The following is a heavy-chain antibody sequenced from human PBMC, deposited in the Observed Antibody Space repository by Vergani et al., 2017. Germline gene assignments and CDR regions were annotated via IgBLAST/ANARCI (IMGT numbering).Heavy chain of an antibody. V-gene: IGHV1-69*12. CDR1: GGTFSSYA. D-gene: IGHD3-10*01. J-gene: IGHJ5*02. CDR2: IIPIFGTA. CDR3: AGAALANYDGSGSYLPRIDP. Sequence: QVQLVQSGAEVKKPGSSVKVSCKASGGTFSSYAISWVRQAPGQGLEWMGVIIPIFGTANYAQTFQGRVTITADESTSTAYMELSSLRSEDTAVYYCAGAALANYDGSGSYLPRIDPWRGGTLVTVSA.